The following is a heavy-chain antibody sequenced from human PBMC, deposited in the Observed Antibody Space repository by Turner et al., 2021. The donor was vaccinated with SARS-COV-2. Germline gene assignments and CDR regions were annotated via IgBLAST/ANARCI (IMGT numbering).Heavy chain of an antibody. CDR1: GFTFSNYG. Sequence: EVQLVESGGGFIQSGGSLRLSCAASGFTFSNYGMNWVRQAPGKGLEWVSSISSSSNYISYADSMRGRFTISRDNAKSSLYLQMNSLRAEDTALYYCARELPSSDRYFDSWGQGTLVTVSS. V-gene: IGHV3-21*01. D-gene: IGHD3-22*01. J-gene: IGHJ4*02. CDR2: ISSSSNYI. CDR3: ARELPSSDRYFDS.